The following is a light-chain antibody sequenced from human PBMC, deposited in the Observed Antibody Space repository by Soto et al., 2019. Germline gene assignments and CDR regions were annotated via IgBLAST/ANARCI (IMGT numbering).Light chain of an antibody. CDR1: QSVSSSY. CDR3: QQYGSSPRRYT. J-gene: IGKJ2*01. V-gene: IGKV3-20*01. CDR2: GAS. Sequence: EIVLTQSPGTLSLSPGERATLSCRASQSVSSSYLAWYQQKPGQAPRLLIYGASSRATGIPDRFSGSGSGTDFTLTISRLEPEDFAVYYCQQYGSSPRRYTFGQGTKVEIK.